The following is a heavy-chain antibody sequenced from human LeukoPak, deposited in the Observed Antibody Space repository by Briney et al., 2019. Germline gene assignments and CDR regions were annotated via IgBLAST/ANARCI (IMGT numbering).Heavy chain of an antibody. Sequence: SETLSLTCTVSGGSVSSGTYYWRWIRQPPGKGLEWIGYIYYTGSTNYNPSLKSRLTISVDTSKNQFSLKLSSVTAADTAVYYCARRGGSGRSFDYWGQGTLVTVSS. CDR2: IYYTGST. CDR1: GGSVSSGTYY. D-gene: IGHD3-10*01. V-gene: IGHV4-61*01. CDR3: ARRGGSGRSFDY. J-gene: IGHJ4*02.